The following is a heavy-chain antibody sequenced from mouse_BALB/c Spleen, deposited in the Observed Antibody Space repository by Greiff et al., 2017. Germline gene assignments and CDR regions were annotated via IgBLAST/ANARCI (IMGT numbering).Heavy chain of an antibody. CDR3: TSPYYGNYVPFAY. J-gene: IGHJ3*01. CDR1: GFTFSNYW. D-gene: IGHD2-10*01. Sequence: EVKLEESGGGLVQPGGSMKLSCVASGFTFSNYWMNWVRQSPEKGLEWVAEIRLKSNNYATHYEESVKGRFTISRDDSKSSVYLQMNNLRAEDTGIYYCTSPYYGNYVPFAYWGQGTLVSVSA. CDR2: IRLKSNNYAT. V-gene: IGHV6-6*02.